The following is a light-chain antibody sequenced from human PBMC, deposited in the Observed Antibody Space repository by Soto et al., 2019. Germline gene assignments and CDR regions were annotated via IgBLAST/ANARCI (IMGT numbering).Light chain of an antibody. CDR2: GAS. Sequence: EIVLTQSPGTLSLSPGERATLSCRASQSVSSSYLAWYQQKPGQAPRLLIYGASSRATGIPDRFSGSGAGTDFTLTISRLEPEDFAVYYGQQYGSSPQMFGQGTKVEIK. CDR1: QSVSSSY. CDR3: QQYGSSPQM. J-gene: IGKJ1*01. V-gene: IGKV3-20*01.